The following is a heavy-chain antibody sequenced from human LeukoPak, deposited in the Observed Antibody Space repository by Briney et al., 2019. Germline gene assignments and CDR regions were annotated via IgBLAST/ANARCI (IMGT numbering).Heavy chain of an antibody. CDR2: IETGGNT. Sequence: GGSLRLSCAASGFTFSSYSMNWVRQAPGKGLEWLSIIETGGNTYYGDSVKGRFIISRDTGTNTVFLQMNFLRAEDTAVYYCARETGEIDHWGQGTLVTVSS. J-gene: IGHJ4*02. CDR3: ARETGEIDH. V-gene: IGHV3-66*01. CDR1: GFTFSSYS. D-gene: IGHD3-9*01.